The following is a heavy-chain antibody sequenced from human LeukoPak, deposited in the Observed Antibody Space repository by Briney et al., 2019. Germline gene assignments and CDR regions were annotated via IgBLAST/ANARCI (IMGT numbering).Heavy chain of an antibody. V-gene: IGHV1-2*02. J-gene: IGHJ4*02. CDR1: GYTFTGYY. CDR2: INPNSGGT. D-gene: IGHD3-22*01. Sequence: ASVKVSCKASGYTFTGYYMHWVRQAPGQGLEWMGWINPNSGGTNYAQKLQGRVTMTTDTSTSTAYMELRSLRSDDTAVYYCARGGLYYYDSSVSDYWGQGTLVTVSS. CDR3: ARGGLYYYDSSVSDY.